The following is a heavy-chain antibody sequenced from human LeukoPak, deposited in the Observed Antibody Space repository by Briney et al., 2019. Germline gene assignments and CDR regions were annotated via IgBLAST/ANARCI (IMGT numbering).Heavy chain of an antibody. CDR2: ISYIGST. Sequence: PSETLSLTCTVSGGSISSHYWSWIRQSPGNGLGWIGYISYIGSTNYSPPLKSRLTISIDTSKNQFSLRLSSVTAADTAVYFCAGDQLALNALDMWGQGTMVTVSS. CDR3: AGDQLALNALDM. D-gene: IGHD1-1*01. J-gene: IGHJ3*02. CDR1: GGSISSHY. V-gene: IGHV4-59*11.